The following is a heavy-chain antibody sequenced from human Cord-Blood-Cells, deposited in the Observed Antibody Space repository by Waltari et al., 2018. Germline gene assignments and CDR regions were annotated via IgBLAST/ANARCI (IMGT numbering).Heavy chain of an antibody. CDR1: GGTFSSYA. CDR2: ISPIFGTA. Sequence: QVQLVQSGAEVKKPGSSVKVSCKASGGTFSSYAISWVRQAPGQGLGWMGGISPIFGTANYAQKFQGRVTXTAXXXXSTAYMELSSLRSEDTAVYYCARGAWSGYEGYWGQGTLVTVSS. CDR3: ARGAWSGYEGY. D-gene: IGHD3-3*01. J-gene: IGHJ4*02. V-gene: IGHV1-69*06.